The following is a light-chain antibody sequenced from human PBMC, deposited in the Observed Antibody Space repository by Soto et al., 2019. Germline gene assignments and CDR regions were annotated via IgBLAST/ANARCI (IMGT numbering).Light chain of an antibody. CDR3: QLYNSYPLT. J-gene: IGKJ4*01. V-gene: IGKV1-5*01. CDR1: QRSSSW. CDR2: DAS. Sequence: DIQMTQSPSTLSASVGDRVTITCRASQRSSSWLAWYQQKPGKAPKLLIYDASILESGVPSRFSGSGSGTEFALTISSLQPDDCATYYCQLYNSYPLTFGGGTKGAIK.